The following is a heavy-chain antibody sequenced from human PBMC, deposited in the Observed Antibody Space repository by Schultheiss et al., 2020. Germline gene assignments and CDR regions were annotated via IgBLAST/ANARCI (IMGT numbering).Heavy chain of an antibody. CDR2: IWYDGSNK. D-gene: IGHD3-3*01. CDR1: GFTFSSYS. Sequence: GGSLRLSCAASGFTFSSYSMNWVRQAPGKGLEWVAVIWYDGSNKYYADSVKGRFTISRDNSKNTLYLQMNSLRAEDTAVYYCARVRSSYWYFDFWGRGTLVTVSS. CDR3: ARVRSSYWYFDF. J-gene: IGHJ2*01. V-gene: IGHV3-33*08.